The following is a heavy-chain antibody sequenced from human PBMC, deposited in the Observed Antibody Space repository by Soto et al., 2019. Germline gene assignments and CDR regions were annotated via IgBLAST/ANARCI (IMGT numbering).Heavy chain of an antibody. CDR3: ARVLLWFGEGGGMDV. CDR2: ISSSSSYI. V-gene: IGHV3-21*01. Sequence: GGSLRLSCAASGFTFSSYSMNWVRQAPGKGLEWVSSISSSSSYIYYADSVKGRFTFSRDNAKNSLYLQMNSLRAEDTAVYYCARVLLWFGEGGGMDVWGQGTTVTVSS. J-gene: IGHJ6*02. CDR1: GFTFSSYS. D-gene: IGHD3-10*01.